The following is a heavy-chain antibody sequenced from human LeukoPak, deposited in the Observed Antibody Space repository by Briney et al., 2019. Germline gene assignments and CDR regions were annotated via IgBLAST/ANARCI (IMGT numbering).Heavy chain of an antibody. V-gene: IGHV4-61*02. J-gene: IGHJ4*02. CDR3: ARGTISLDY. Sequence: PSETLSLTCTVSGGSISSGSYYWSWIRQPAGKGLEWIGRIYTSGNTNYNPSLKSRVTISVDTSKNQFSLKLSSVTAADTAVYYCARGTISLDYWGQGTLVTVSS. CDR1: GGSISSGSYY. D-gene: IGHD3-3*01. CDR2: IYTSGNT.